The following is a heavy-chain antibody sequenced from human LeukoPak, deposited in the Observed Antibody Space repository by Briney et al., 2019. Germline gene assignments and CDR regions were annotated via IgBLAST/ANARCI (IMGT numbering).Heavy chain of an antibody. J-gene: IGHJ5*02. CDR1: GFTFSSYA. D-gene: IGHD2-15*01. Sequence: GGSLRLSCAASGFTFSSYAMIWLRHAPGKGLEWVSAISGSGGSTYYADSVKGRFTISRDNSKNTLYLQMNSLRAEDTAVYYCAKRGGDRGTPSRYCSGGSCSNRWFDPWGQGTLVTVSS. V-gene: IGHV3-23*01. CDR2: ISGSGGST. CDR3: AKRGGDRGTPSRYCSGGSCSNRWFDP.